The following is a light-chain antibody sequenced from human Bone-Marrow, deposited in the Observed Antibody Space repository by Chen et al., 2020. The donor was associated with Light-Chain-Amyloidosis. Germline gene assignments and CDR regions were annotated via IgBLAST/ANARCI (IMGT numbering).Light chain of an antibody. CDR3: QQYNNWPRRT. V-gene: IGKV3-15*01. J-gene: IGKJ1*01. CDR2: GAS. Sequence: EIVMTQSPATLSVSPGERATLSCRASQRVSSNVAWYQQKPGQAPRLLIYGASTRATGIPARFSGSGSGTEFTLTISSLQSEDFAVYYCQQYNNWPRRTFGQGTKVEIK. CDR1: QRVSSN.